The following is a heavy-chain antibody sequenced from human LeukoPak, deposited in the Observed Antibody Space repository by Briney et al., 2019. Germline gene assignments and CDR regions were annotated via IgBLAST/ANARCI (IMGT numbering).Heavy chain of an antibody. CDR1: GFTFSSYS. J-gene: IGHJ1*01. CDR2: ISSSSSYI. V-gene: IGHV3-21*01. D-gene: IGHD6-19*01. CDR3: ARDLSGWTLGYFQH. Sequence: GGSLRLSCAASGFTFSSYSMSWVRQAPGKGLEWVSSISSSSSYIYYADSVKGRFTISRDNANNSLYLQMHSLRAEDTAVYYCARDLSGWTLGYFQHWGQGTLVTVSS.